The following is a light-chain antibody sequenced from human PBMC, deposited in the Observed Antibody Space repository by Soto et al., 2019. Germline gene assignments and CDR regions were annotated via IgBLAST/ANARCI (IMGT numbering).Light chain of an antibody. Sequence: AIQLTQSPYSLYASVGDRDPIPCRASQGISTALAWYQQKPGKAPNLLIYDASSLETGVPSRFSGSGSVTDVTLTVCSRQPEDVATYYCQQFNSYALTVGGGTKVEIK. CDR2: DAS. V-gene: IGKV1-13*02. J-gene: IGKJ4*02. CDR1: QGISTA. CDR3: QQFNSYALT.